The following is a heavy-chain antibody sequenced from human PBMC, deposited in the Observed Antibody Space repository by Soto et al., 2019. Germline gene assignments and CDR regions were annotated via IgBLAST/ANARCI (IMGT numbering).Heavy chain of an antibody. J-gene: IGHJ5*02. Sequence: SETLSLTCTVSGGSISSYYWSWIRQPPGKGLEWIGYIYHSGSSNYNPSLKSRVTILLDTSKNQLSLKLSSVTAADTAVYYCARQRSVAVTPWWFDPWGQGTLVTVSS. D-gene: IGHD2-21*02. CDR2: IYHSGSS. CDR3: ARQRSVAVTPWWFDP. V-gene: IGHV4-59*08. CDR1: GGSISSYY.